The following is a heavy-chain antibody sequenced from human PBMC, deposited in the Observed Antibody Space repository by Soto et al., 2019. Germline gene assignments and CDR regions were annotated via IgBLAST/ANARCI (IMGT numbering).Heavy chain of an antibody. CDR3: SRGASDWHGIDY. CDR2: LNEDGSHT. D-gene: IGHD6-19*01. Sequence: EVHLVESGGGLVQPGGSLRLSCTASEFTFSAHWMHWVRQAPGKGLMWVSRLNEDGSHTDHAESVKGRFTISRDNAKNTLFLQMNRLRAEDTAIYFCSRGASDWHGIDYWGQGTMVTVSS. J-gene: IGHJ4*02. V-gene: IGHV3-74*01. CDR1: EFTFSAHW.